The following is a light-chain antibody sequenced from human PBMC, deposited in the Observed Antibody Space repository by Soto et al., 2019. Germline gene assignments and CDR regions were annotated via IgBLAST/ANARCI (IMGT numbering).Light chain of an antibody. J-gene: IGLJ3*02. V-gene: IGLV2-14*01. CDR3: SSYTTSSTQV. Sequence: QSVLTQPPSVSGSPGQSITISCTGTSSDVGYFNDVSWYQQLPGKAPKLIIYEVSNRPSGVSNRFSASKSGNTASLTISGLQAEDEDDYYCSSYTTSSTQVFGGGTKLTVL. CDR2: EVS. CDR1: SSDVGYFND.